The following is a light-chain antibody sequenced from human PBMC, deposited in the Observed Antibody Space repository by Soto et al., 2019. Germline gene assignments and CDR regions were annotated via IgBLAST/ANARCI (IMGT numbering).Light chain of an antibody. CDR3: SSYTSASTPLV. J-gene: IGLJ2*01. CDR2: DVS. V-gene: IGLV2-14*01. CDR1: GSDVGGYNY. Sequence: QSALTQPASVSGSPGQSITISCTGTGSDVGGYNYVSWYQQHPGKAPKVMIYDVSNRPSGVSNRFSGSKSGNTASLTISGLRAEDEAEYYYSSYTSASTPLVFGGGTKLTVL.